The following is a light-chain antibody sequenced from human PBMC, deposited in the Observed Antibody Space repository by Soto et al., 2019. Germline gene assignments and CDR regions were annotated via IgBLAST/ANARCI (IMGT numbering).Light chain of an antibody. CDR3: QQASSFPHT. CDR2: GAS. J-gene: IGKJ2*01. Sequence: DIQMTQSPSSVSASVGDRVTITCRASVGISNWLAWYQHKPGKAPKLLIYGASNLQSEVPLRFSGSGSGPDFALTINNLQPEDCATYDCQQASSFPHTFGQGTKVDIK. CDR1: VGISNW. V-gene: IGKV1-12*01.